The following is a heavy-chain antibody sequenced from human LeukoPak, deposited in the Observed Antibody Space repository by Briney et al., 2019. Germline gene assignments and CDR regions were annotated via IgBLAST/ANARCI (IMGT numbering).Heavy chain of an antibody. Sequence: GGSLRLSCAASGFTFSSYAMSWVRQAPGKGLEWVSGIRSSGDTTYYADSVKGRFTVSRDNSESTLYLQMNSLRAEDTAVYYCAKYFSSSWYEGGLRHYYMDVWGKGTTVTVSS. CDR3: AKYFSSSWYEGGLRHYYMDV. CDR1: GFTFSSYA. D-gene: IGHD6-19*01. CDR2: IRSSGDTT. V-gene: IGHV3-23*01. J-gene: IGHJ6*03.